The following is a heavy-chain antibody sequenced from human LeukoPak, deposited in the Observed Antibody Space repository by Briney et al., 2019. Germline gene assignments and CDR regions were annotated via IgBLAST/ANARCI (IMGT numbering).Heavy chain of an antibody. CDR3: ARHVTETGTTA. D-gene: IGHD1-1*01. J-gene: IGHJ5*02. V-gene: IGHV4-34*01. Sequence: SETLSLTCAVYGGSFSGYYWSWIRQPPGKGLEWIGEINHSGSTNYNPSLKSRVTISVDTSKNQFSLKLSSVTAADTAVYYCARHVTETGTTAWGQGTLSPSPQ. CDR2: INHSGST. CDR1: GGSFSGYY.